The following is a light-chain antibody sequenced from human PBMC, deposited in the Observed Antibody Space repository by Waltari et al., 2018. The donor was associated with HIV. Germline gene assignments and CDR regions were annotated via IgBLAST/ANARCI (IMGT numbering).Light chain of an antibody. CDR2: RNN. CDR1: SSNIGTNY. J-gene: IGLJ2*01. CDR3: AAWDENLSGRVV. Sequence: QSVLTQPPSASGTPGPRVTISCSGSSSNIGTNYIYWSQQLPGTAPKLLIYRNNQRPSGVPDRFSGSKSGTSVFLAISGLRSEDEADYYCAAWDENLSGRVVFGGGTKLTVL. V-gene: IGLV1-47*01.